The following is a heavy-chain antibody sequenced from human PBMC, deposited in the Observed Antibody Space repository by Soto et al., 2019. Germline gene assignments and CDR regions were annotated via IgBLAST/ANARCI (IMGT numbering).Heavy chain of an antibody. CDR1: GGTFSSYA. J-gene: IGHJ5*01. CDR3: ARVTPTVRGVIDNGFDP. V-gene: IGHV1-69*01. D-gene: IGHD3-10*01. CDR2: IIPMYGPA. Sequence: QVPLVQSGAEVKKPGSSVTVSCKASGGTFSSYAIHWVRQAPGQGLEWMGGIIPMYGPAKYAQRFQGRVTITADESTTTVYMELTSLTSQDTAVYYCARVTPTVRGVIDNGFDPWGQGTLVTVSS.